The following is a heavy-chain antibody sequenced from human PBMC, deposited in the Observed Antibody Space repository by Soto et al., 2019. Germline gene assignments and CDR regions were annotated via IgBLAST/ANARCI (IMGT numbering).Heavy chain of an antibody. D-gene: IGHD3-9*01. CDR2: ISGSGGST. Sequence: AGGSLRLFCAASGFTFSSYAMSWVRQAPGKGLEWVSAISGSGGSTYYADSVKGRFTISRDNSKNTLYLQMNSLRAEDRAVYYCAKNPLRYFDWPSFDYWGQGTLVTVSS. V-gene: IGHV3-23*01. CDR3: AKNPLRYFDWPSFDY. J-gene: IGHJ4*02. CDR1: GFTFSSYA.